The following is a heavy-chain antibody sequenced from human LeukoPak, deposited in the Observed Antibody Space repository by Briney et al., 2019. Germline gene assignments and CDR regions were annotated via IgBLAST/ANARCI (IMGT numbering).Heavy chain of an antibody. D-gene: IGHD3-16*01. CDR2: ISWNGGTI. Sequence: GGSLRLSCEASGFTFYDYAMHWVRQAPGKGLEWVSGISWNGGTIGYADSVKGRFTISRDNAKKSLYLQMSNLRAEDTAVYFCARGGGLDVWGQGATVTVSS. CDR3: ARGGGLDV. CDR1: GFTFYDYA. V-gene: IGHV3-9*01. J-gene: IGHJ6*02.